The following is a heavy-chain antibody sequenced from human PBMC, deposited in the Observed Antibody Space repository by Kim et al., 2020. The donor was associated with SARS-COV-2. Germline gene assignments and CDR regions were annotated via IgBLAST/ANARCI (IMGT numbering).Heavy chain of an antibody. CDR3: AKKMSAEAAAGTEGYYYYYYGMDV. V-gene: IGHV3-33*06. J-gene: IGHJ6*02. Sequence: GGSLRLSCAASGFTFSSYGMHWVRQAPGKGLEWVAVIWYDGSNKYYADSVKGRFTISRDNSKNTLYLQMNSLRAEDTAVYYCAKKMSAEAAAGTEGYYYYYYGMDVWGQGTTVTVSS. CDR2: IWYDGSNK. D-gene: IGHD6-13*01. CDR1: GFTFSSYG.